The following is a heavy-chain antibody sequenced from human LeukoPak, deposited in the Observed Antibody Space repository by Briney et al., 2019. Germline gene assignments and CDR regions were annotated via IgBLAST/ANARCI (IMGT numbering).Heavy chain of an antibody. CDR2: INHSGST. CDR1: GGSSSGYY. V-gene: IGHV4-34*01. CDR3: ARWDYDFWSGYYEY. J-gene: IGHJ4*02. D-gene: IGHD3-3*01. Sequence: PSETLSLTCAVYGGSSSGYYWSWIRQPPGKGLEWIGEINHSGSTNYNPSLKSRVTISVDTSKNQFSLKLSSVTAADTAVYYCARWDYDFWSGYYEYWGQGTLVTVSS.